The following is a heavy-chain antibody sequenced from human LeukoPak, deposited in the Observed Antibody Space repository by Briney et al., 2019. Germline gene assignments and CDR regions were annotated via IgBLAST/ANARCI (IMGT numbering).Heavy chain of an antibody. Sequence: SETLSLTCTVSGGSISSSSYYWGWIRQPPGKGLEWIGSIYYSGSTYYNPSLKSRVTISVDTPKNQFSLKLSSVTAADTAVYYCARDFAVTTAYYYGVDVWGQGITVTVSS. J-gene: IGHJ6*02. D-gene: IGHD4-17*01. CDR1: GGSISSSSYY. V-gene: IGHV4-39*07. CDR2: IYYSGST. CDR3: ARDFAVTTAYYYGVDV.